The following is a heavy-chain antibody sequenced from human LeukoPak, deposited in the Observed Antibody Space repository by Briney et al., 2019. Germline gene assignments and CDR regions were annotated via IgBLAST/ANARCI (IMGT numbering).Heavy chain of an antibody. D-gene: IGHD2-2*01. J-gene: IGHJ4*02. V-gene: IGHV4-59*08. CDR3: ARLSKDIVVVAAAVAYYFDY. CDR2: ISYRGTT. Sequence: SETLSLTCTVSGDSISSHYWSWIRQSPGKQREYIGYISYRGTTNYNPSLKSRVTMSVGTSNNQFSLRLTSVTAADTAVYYCARLSKDIVVVAAAVAYYFDYWGQGALVTVSS. CDR1: GDSISSHY.